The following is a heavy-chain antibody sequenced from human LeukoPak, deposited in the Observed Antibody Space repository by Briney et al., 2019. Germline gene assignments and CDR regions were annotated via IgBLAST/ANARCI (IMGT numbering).Heavy chain of an antibody. D-gene: IGHD2-15*01. J-gene: IGHJ3*02. CDR3: ARARRYCSGGSCYPDAFDI. CDR1: GGTFSSYA. V-gene: IGHV1-69*04. CDR2: IIPILGIA. Sequence: ASVKVSCKASGGTFSSYAISWVRQVPGQGLEWMGRIIPILGIANYAQKFQGRVTITADKSTSTAYMELSSLRSEDTAVYYCARARRYCSGGSCYPDAFDIWGQGTMVTVSS.